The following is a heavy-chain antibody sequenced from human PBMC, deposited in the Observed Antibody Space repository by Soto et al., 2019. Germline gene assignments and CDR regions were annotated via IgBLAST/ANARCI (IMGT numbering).Heavy chain of an antibody. CDR1: SASIGSGLW. Sequence: QLQESGPGLVKPSGTLSLTCTVSSASIGSGLWWNWVRQPPGKGLEWIGEIYHNGRANYNPSLKSRVSMSIDESKNQFSLQLTSVAAADTAVYFCARAARLSPFDCWGQGILVAVSS. D-gene: IGHD6-6*01. CDR3: ARAARLSPFDC. CDR2: IYHNGRA. J-gene: IGHJ4*02. V-gene: IGHV4-4*02.